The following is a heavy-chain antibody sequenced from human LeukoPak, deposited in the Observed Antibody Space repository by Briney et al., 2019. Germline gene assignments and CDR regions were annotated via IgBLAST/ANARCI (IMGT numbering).Heavy chain of an antibody. V-gene: IGHV3-23*01. CDR3: AKYGSGSYFSNYYYYMDV. CDR1: GFTFSDYY. Sequence: GGSLRLSCAASGFTFSDYYMSWIRQAPGKGLEWVSVISGSGGSTYYTDSVKGRFTISRDNSKNTLYLQMNSLRAEDTAVYYCAKYGSGSYFSNYYYYMDVWGKGTTVTISS. J-gene: IGHJ6*03. CDR2: ISGSGGST. D-gene: IGHD3-10*01.